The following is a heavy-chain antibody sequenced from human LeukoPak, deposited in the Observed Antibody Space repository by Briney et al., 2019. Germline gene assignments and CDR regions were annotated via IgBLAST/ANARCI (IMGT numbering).Heavy chain of an antibody. CDR2: INPNSGGT. Sequence: ASVKVSLKASGYTFTGYYMHWVRQAPGQGLEWMGWINPNSGGTNYAQKFQGRVTMTRDTSISTAYMELSRLRSDDTAVYYCARDHDILTGYSEYYYYYYYMDVWGKGTTVTVSS. CDR1: GYTFTGYY. CDR3: ARDHDILTGYSEYYYYYYYMDV. D-gene: IGHD3-9*01. J-gene: IGHJ6*03. V-gene: IGHV1-2*02.